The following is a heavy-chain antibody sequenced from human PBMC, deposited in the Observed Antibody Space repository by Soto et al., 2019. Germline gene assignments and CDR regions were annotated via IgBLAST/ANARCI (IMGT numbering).Heavy chain of an antibody. CDR3: ARDTPSGDYYYGTDV. J-gene: IGHJ6*02. CDR1: GGSISSGGYY. V-gene: IGHV4-31*03. D-gene: IGHD1-26*01. CDR2: IYYSGSA. Sequence: QVQLQESGPGLVKPSQTLSLTCTVSGGSISSGGYYWSWIRQHPVKGLEWIGYIYYSGSAYYNPSLKSRVTIPVDTSKNQFSLRLSSVTAADTAVYYCARDTPSGDYYYGTDVWGQGTTVTVSS.